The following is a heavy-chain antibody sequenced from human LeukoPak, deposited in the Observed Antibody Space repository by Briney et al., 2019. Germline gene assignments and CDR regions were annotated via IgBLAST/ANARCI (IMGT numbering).Heavy chain of an antibody. CDR2: IHTSGST. J-gene: IGHJ4*02. CDR3: ARGYYDTSAYSNPFDF. D-gene: IGHD3-22*01. V-gene: IGHV4-4*09. Sequence: SETLSLTCTVSGDSISNYYWSWIRQTPGKGLEWIGYIHTSGSTYYNPSLNSRVTISVDTSKNQFSLKLSSVTAADTAVYYCARGYYDTSAYSNPFDFWGQGTLVTVSS. CDR1: GDSISNYY.